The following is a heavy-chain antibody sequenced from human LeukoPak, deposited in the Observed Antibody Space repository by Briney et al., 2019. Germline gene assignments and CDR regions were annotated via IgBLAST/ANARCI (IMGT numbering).Heavy chain of an antibody. CDR1: GFTFSSYA. Sequence: GGSLRLSCAASGFTFSSYAMSWVRQAPGKGLEWVSAISGSGGSTYYADSVKGRFTISRDNSKNTLYLQMNSLRAEDTAVYYCAKGGVERLWENYFDYWGQGTLVTVSS. CDR2: ISGSGGST. V-gene: IGHV3-23*01. D-gene: IGHD1-1*01. CDR3: AKGGVERLWENYFDY. J-gene: IGHJ4*02.